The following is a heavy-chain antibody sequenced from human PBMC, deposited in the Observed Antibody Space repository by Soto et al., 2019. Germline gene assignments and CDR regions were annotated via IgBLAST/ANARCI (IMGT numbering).Heavy chain of an antibody. CDR2: INPCGGST. CDR3: ARDGNHYDTPTPFDY. V-gene: IGHV1-46*01. Sequence: ASVKVSCKASGYTFTNFGISWVRQAPGQGLEWMGIINPCGGSTSYAQKFQGRVTMTRDTSTSTVYMELSSLRSEDTAVYYCARDGNHYDTPTPFDYWGQGTLVTVSS. CDR1: GYTFTNFG. J-gene: IGHJ4*02. D-gene: IGHD3-22*01.